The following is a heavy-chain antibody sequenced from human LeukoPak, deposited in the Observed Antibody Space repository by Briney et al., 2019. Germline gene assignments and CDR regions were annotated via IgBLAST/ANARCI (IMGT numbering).Heavy chain of an antibody. CDR3: ARANFLYCSSTTCLFDY. CDR2: INPNDGDT. V-gene: IGHV1-2*02. CDR1: GYTFTDYY. Sequence: ASVKVSCKASGYTFTDYYMHWVRQAPGQGFEWMGWINPNDGDTNYAQKFQGRVTMTRDTSISTAHMEVSRLRSDDTAVYYCARANFLYCSSTTCLFDYWGQGTLITVSS. D-gene: IGHD2-2*01. J-gene: IGHJ4*02.